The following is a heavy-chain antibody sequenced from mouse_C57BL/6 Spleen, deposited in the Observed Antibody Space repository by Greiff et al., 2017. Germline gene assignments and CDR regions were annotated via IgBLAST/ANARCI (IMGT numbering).Heavy chain of an antibody. D-gene: IGHD4-1*01. CDR3: ARALTGFFDY. CDR2: IWSGGST. Sequence: QVQLQQSGPGLVQPSQSLSITCTVSGFSLTSYGVHWVRQSPGKGLEWLGVIWSGGSTDYNAAFISRLSIRKDNSKSQVCFKMNSLQADDTAIYYCARALTGFFDYWGQGTTLTVSS. J-gene: IGHJ2*01. V-gene: IGHV2-2*01. CDR1: GFSLTSYG.